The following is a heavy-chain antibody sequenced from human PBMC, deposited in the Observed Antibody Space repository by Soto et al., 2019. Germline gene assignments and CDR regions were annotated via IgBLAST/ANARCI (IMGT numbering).Heavy chain of an antibody. J-gene: IGHJ6*02. V-gene: IGHV1-46*01. CDR3: ASSMIQPYYYYYGMDV. CDR1: GYTFTSYY. Sequence: ASVKVSCKASGYTFTSYYMHWVRQAPGQGLEWMGIINPSGGSTSYAQKFQGRVTMTRDTSTSTVYMELSSLRSEDTAVYYCASSMIQPYYYYYGMDVRGQGTTVTVSS. D-gene: IGHD3-22*01. CDR2: INPSGGST.